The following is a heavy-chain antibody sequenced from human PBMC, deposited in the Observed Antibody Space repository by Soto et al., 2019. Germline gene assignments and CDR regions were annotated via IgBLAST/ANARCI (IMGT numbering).Heavy chain of an antibody. CDR1: GGSVSSGSYY. CDR3: ARGGLGSLDY. CDR2: IYYSGST. J-gene: IGHJ4*02. Sequence: SETLSLTCTVSGGSVSSGSYYWSWIRQPPGKGLEWIGYIYYSGSTNYNPSLKSQVTISVDTSKNQFSLKLSSVTAADTAVYYCARGGLGSLDYWGQGTLVTVSS. D-gene: IGHD1-26*01. V-gene: IGHV4-61*01.